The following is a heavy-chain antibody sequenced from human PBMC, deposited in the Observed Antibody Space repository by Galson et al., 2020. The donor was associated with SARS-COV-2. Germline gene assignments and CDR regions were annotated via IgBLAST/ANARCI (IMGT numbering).Heavy chain of an antibody. J-gene: IGHJ4*02. V-gene: IGHV3-33*06. D-gene: IGHD5-18*01. CDR3: AKGGYSYGYAAGEFDY. CDR2: IWYDGSNK. CDR1: GFTFSSYG. Sequence: GGSLRLSCAASGFTFSSYGMHWVRQAPGKGLEWVAVIWYDGSNKYYADSVKGRFTISRDNSKNTLYLQMNSLRAEDTAVYYCAKGGYSYGYAAGEFDYWCQGTLVTVSS.